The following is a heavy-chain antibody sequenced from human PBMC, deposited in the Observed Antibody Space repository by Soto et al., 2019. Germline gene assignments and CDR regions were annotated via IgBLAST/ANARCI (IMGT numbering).Heavy chain of an antibody. CDR2: MSPKNGDR. CDR1: GYDFTSYD. V-gene: IGHV1-8*01. J-gene: IGHJ4*02. D-gene: IGHD6-19*01. Sequence: ASVKVSCKASGYDFTSYDIIWVRQAIGQGLEWMGWMSPKNGDRDYAQRFKGRVTMTRNISINTAYLEVSSLRSEDTAVFYCARVGYSSVWVLSYWGQGTQVTVSS. CDR3: ARVGYSSVWVLSY.